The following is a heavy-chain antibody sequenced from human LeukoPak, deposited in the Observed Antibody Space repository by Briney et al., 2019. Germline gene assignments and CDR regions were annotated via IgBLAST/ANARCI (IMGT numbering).Heavy chain of an antibody. CDR1: GGSFSGYY. Sequence: SXXPSLTCAVYGGSFSGYYWSWIRQPPGKGLEWIGEINHSGSTNYNPSLKSRVTISVETSKNQFSPKLSSVTAADTAVYYCARVVRRITMIVVVINRAFDIWGQGTMVTVSS. CDR3: ARVVRRITMIVVVINRAFDI. J-gene: IGHJ3*02. D-gene: IGHD3-22*01. CDR2: INHSGST. V-gene: IGHV4-34*01.